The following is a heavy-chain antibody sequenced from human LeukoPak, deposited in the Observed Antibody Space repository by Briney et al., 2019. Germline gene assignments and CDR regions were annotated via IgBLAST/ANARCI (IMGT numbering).Heavy chain of an antibody. CDR1: GFTFSSYS. CDR2: ISSSSSTI. V-gene: IGHV3-48*04. CDR3: ASENDFWSGSLDY. Sequence: GGSLRPSCAASGFTFSSYSMNWVRQAPGKGLEWVSYISSSSSTIYYADSVKGRFTISRDNAKNSLYLQMNSLRAEDTAVYYCASENDFWSGSLDYWGQGTLVTVSS. J-gene: IGHJ4*02. D-gene: IGHD3-3*01.